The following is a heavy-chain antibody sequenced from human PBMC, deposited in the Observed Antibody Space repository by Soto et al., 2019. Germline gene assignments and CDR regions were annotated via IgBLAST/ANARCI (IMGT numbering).Heavy chain of an antibody. J-gene: IGHJ5*02. Sequence: GASVKVSCKASGYTFTSYAMHWVRQAPGQRLEWMGWINAGNGNTKYSQKFQGRVTITRDTSASTAYMELSSLRSEDTAVYYCARYYYDSSGYYGWFDPWGQGTLVTVSS. CDR1: GYTFTSYA. D-gene: IGHD3-22*01. V-gene: IGHV1-3*01. CDR2: INAGNGNT. CDR3: ARYYYDSSGYYGWFDP.